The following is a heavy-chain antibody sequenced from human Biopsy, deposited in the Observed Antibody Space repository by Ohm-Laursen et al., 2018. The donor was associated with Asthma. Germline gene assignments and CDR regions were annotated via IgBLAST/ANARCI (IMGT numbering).Heavy chain of an antibody. CDR3: ARAVDYSHYYGIDV. V-gene: IGHV1-18*01. J-gene: IGHJ6*02. CDR2: ISVYNGNT. Sequence: PSVNVSCKTSGYTFNSAGITWVRQAPGQVLEWMGLISVYNGNTKVAQKLQDRVTMITDTSTSTAFKELRSLRSDDTAVYFGARAVDYSHYYGIDVWGQGTTVTVS. D-gene: IGHD3-10*01. CDR1: GYTFNSAG.